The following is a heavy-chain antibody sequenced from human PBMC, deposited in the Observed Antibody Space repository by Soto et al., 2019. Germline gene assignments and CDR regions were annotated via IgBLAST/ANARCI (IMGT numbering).Heavy chain of an antibody. Sequence: QVQLVESGGGVVQPGRSLRLSCAASGFTFSSYAMHWVRQAPGKGLEWVAVISYDGSNKYYADSVKGRFTISRDNSKNTLYLQMNSLRAEDTAVYYCARVPHSGPTSSGSYSRCYYYYGMDVWGQGTTVTVSS. V-gene: IGHV3-30-3*01. D-gene: IGHD1-26*01. J-gene: IGHJ6*02. CDR1: GFTFSSYA. CDR3: ARVPHSGPTSSGSYSRCYYYYGMDV. CDR2: ISYDGSNK.